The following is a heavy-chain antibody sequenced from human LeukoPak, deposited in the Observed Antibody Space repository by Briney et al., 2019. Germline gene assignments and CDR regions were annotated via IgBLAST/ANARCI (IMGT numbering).Heavy chain of an antibody. D-gene: IGHD3-3*01. CDR1: GGSISSYY. CDR3: ARGGNIWSGLSGRNWFDP. Sequence: PSETLSLTCTVSGGSISSYYWNWFRQPAGKGLEWIGRIYTSGSTNYNSSLKSRVTMSVDTSKNQFSLKLSSVTAADTAVYYCARGGNIWSGLSGRNWFDPWGQGTLVTVSS. V-gene: IGHV4-4*07. J-gene: IGHJ5*02. CDR2: IYTSGST.